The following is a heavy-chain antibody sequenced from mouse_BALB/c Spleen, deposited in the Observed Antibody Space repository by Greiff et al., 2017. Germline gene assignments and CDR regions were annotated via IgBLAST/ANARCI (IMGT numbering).Heavy chain of an antibody. CDR3: ARDYYGYAMDY. V-gene: IGHV1-69*02. Sequence: QVQLQQSGAELVKPGAPVKLSCKASGYTFTSYWMNWVKQGPGRGLEWIGRIDPSDSETHYNQKFKDKATLTVDKSSSTAYIQLSSLTSEDSAVYYCARDYYGYAMDYWGQGTSVTVSS. D-gene: IGHD2-1*01. CDR1: GYTFTSYW. CDR2: IDPSDSET. J-gene: IGHJ4*01.